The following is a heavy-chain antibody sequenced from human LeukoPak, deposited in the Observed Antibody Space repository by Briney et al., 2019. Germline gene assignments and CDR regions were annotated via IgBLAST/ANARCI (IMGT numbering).Heavy chain of an antibody. Sequence: PGGSLRLSCAASGFTFSSYAMHWVRQAPGKGLEWVSAISGSGGSTYYADSVKGRFTISRDNSKNTLYLQMNSLRAEDTAVYYCAKDKGGRTAVAGPPVDYWGQGTLVTVSS. D-gene: IGHD6-19*01. CDR2: ISGSGGST. V-gene: IGHV3-23*01. J-gene: IGHJ4*02. CDR1: GFTFSSYA. CDR3: AKDKGGRTAVAGPPVDY.